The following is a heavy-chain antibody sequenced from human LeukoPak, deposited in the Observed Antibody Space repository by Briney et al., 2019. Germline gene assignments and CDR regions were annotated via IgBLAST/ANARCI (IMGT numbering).Heavy chain of an antibody. Sequence: GVSVKVSCKASGYTFIDYYLHWVRQAPGQGLEWMGRINPKSGGTDYARKFQGRVTMTRDTSITTAYMELSSLRSDDTAVYYCAREVAASDNSIDYWGQGTLVTVSS. CDR1: GYTFIDYY. CDR2: INPKSGGT. J-gene: IGHJ4*02. D-gene: IGHD1-26*01. V-gene: IGHV1-2*06. CDR3: AREVAASDNSIDY.